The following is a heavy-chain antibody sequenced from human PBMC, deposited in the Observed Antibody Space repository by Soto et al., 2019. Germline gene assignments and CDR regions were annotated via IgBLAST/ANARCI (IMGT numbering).Heavy chain of an antibody. CDR3: ARGSFSSSDSWFDP. Sequence: SETLSLTCTVSGGSISSGGYYLSWIRQHPGKGLEWIGYSYYSGRTYYNPSLHSRVSIAVDTTENQFSLKLTSVTAADTSVYYCARGSFSSSDSWFDPWGRGTMVAVSS. V-gene: IGHV4-31*03. J-gene: IGHJ5*02. CDR2: SYYSGRT. D-gene: IGHD6-19*01. CDR1: GGSISSGGYY.